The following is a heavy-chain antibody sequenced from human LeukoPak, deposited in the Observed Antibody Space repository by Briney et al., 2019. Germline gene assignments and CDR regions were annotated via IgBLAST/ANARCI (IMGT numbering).Heavy chain of an antibody. Sequence: SETLSLTCTVSGGSTSSGVYYWGWIRQHPGKGLEWIGYIYYSGSTYSNPSLKSRLTMSVDISKNQFSLKLSSVTAADTAVYYCARGVKGLRGAFDIWGQGTMVTVSS. CDR2: IYYSGST. D-gene: IGHD3-10*01. J-gene: IGHJ3*02. CDR3: ARGVKGLRGAFDI. CDR1: GGSTSSGVYY. V-gene: IGHV4-31*03.